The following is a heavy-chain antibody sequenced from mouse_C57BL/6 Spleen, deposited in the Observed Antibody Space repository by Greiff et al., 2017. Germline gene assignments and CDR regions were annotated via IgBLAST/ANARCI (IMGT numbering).Heavy chain of an antibody. V-gene: IGHV2-2*01. CDR1: GFSLTSYG. Sequence: VKLMESGPGLVQPSQSLSITCTVSGFSLTSYGVHWVRQSPGKGLEWLGVIWSGGSTDYNAAFISRLSISKDNSKSQVFFKMNSLQADDTAIYYCAKEEVLRRAWFAYWGQGTLVTVSA. CDR2: IWSGGST. CDR3: AKEEVLRRAWFAY. J-gene: IGHJ3*01. D-gene: IGHD2-4*01.